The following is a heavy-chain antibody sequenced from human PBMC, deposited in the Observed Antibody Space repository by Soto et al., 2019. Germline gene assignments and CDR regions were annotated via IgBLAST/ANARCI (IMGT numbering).Heavy chain of an antibody. CDR3: AKGDSSTWSVFGY. J-gene: IGHJ4*02. V-gene: IGHV3-23*01. CDR1: GFTFNTYA. CDR2: ISGSASST. Sequence: EVQLLESGGGLVQPGGSLRLSCAASGFTFNTYAMSWVRQAPGKGLGWVSAISGSASSTSYADSARARFTISRDNSKNTLYLPLNSLRAEDTAVYYCAKGDSSTWSVFGYWGQGPLVTVSS. D-gene: IGHD6-13*01.